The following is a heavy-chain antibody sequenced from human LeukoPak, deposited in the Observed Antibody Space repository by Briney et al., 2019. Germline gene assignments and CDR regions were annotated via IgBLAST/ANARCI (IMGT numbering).Heavy chain of an antibody. CDR1: GFTFSRYD. D-gene: IGHD3-9*01. CDR3: ARGPGYDILTGQGAFDI. Sequence: AGGSLRLSCAASGFTFSRYDMSWLRQATGKGLEWVSAIGTAGDTYSPGSVEGRFTIYTENAKNSLYLQMNSLRAGDTAVYYCARGPGYDILTGQGAFDIWGQGTMVTVSS. V-gene: IGHV3-13*01. CDR2: IGTAGDT. J-gene: IGHJ3*02.